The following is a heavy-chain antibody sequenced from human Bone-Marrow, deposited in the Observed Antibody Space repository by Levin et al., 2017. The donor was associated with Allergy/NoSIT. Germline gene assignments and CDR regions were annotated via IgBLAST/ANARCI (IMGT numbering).Heavy chain of an antibody. J-gene: IGHJ3*02. CDR2: IYPADSDT. D-gene: IGHD6-19*01. CDR3: ARLGREIEVGGITKTNAFDM. Sequence: GESLKISCTGSGYDFTTYWIGWVCQTPGKGLEWVGVIYPADSDTRYSPSFQGRVTIPADKSIRTASLQWSSLRAPDTAIYYCARLGREIEVGGITKTNAFDMWGQGTMVTVSS. V-gene: IGHV5-51*01. CDR1: GYDFTTYW.